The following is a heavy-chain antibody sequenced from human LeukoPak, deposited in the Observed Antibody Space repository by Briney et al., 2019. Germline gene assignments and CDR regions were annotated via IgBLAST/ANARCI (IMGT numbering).Heavy chain of an antibody. V-gene: IGHV1-18*01. CDR2: ISGYNGNK. D-gene: IGHD2-15*01. CDR1: GYTFTSYG. Sequence: GASVKVSCKTSGYTFTSYGISWVRQAPGQGLEWVGWISGYNGNKNYGQKFQGRVTMTTDTSTTTAYMELRSLKSDDTAVYYCARDILGRSNGGSNYFGMEVWGQGTTVTVSS. CDR3: ARDILGRSNGGSNYFGMEV. J-gene: IGHJ6*02.